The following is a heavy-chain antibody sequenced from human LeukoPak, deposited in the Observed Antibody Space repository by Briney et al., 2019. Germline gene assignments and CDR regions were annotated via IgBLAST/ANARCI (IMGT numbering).Heavy chain of an antibody. D-gene: IGHD1-26*01. V-gene: IGHV3-21*01. J-gene: IGHJ4*02. Sequence: PGGSLRPSCAASGFTFSSYSMNWVRQAPGKGLEWVSSISSSSSYIYYADSVKGRFTISRDNAKNSLYLQMNSLRAEDTAVYYCAGDGASGSYYFDYWGQGTLVTVSS. CDR1: GFTFSSYS. CDR3: AGDGASGSYYFDY. CDR2: ISSSSSYI.